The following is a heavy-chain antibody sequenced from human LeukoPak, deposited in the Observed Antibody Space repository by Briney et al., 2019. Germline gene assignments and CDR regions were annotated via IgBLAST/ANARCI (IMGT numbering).Heavy chain of an antibody. CDR1: GFTFSSYG. J-gene: IGHJ4*02. CDR3: ARTYYDILTGYNPYFDY. D-gene: IGHD3-9*01. CDR2: ISSDGTNK. V-gene: IGHV3-30*03. Sequence: PGRSLRLSCAASGFTFSSYGMHWVRQAPGKGLEWVALISSDGTNKYYADSVKGRFTLSRDNSKNTLYLQMNSLRPEDTAVYYCARTYYDILTGYNPYFDYWGQGILVTVSS.